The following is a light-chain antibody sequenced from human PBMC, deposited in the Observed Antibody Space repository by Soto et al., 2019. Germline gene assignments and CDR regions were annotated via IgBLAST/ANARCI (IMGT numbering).Light chain of an antibody. V-gene: IGKV3-11*01. Sequence: EIVLTQSPATLSLSPGERATLSCRASQSVSSYLAWYQQKPGQAPRLLIYDASNRATGIPARFSGSGSWTDFTLTISSLEPEDFAVYYCQQRSNWLYTSGQRTKLEIK. J-gene: IGKJ2*01. CDR3: QQRSNWLYT. CDR2: DAS. CDR1: QSVSSY.